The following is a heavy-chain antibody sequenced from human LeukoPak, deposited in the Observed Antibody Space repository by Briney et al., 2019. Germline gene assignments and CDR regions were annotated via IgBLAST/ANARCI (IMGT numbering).Heavy chain of an antibody. CDR1: GDSISSSTYH. Sequence: SETLSLTCTVSGDSISSSTYHWGWVRQPPGKGLEWIGSISYSGSTYYNPSLKSRVTVSVDTSKNQFSLKLSSVTAADRAAYYCARGYCSTTTCSGVGYMDVWGKGTTVTVSS. V-gene: IGHV4-39*01. CDR2: ISYSGST. CDR3: ARGYCSTTTCSGVGYMDV. D-gene: IGHD2-2*01. J-gene: IGHJ6*03.